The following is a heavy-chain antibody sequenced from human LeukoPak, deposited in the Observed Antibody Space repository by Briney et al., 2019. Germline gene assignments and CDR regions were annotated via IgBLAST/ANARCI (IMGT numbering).Heavy chain of an antibody. V-gene: IGHV3-7*01. CDR1: GIALSVYW. Sequence: GGSLRLSCAASGIALSVYWMSWVRQAPGKGLEWVANIKQDGSEKYYRDSVQGRFTISRDNAKNSLYLQMNSLRAEDTAVYYCARSGSGYFDYWGQGSLVTVSS. CDR2: IKQDGSEK. CDR3: ARSGSGYFDY. J-gene: IGHJ4*02.